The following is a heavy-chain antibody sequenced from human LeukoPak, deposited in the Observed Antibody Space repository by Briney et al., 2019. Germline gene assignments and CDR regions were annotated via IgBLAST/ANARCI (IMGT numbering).Heavy chain of an antibody. V-gene: IGHV3-7*01. D-gene: IGHD3-10*01. CDR1: GFTFSSYA. J-gene: IGHJ4*02. CDR2: IKHDGSEK. CDR3: ARDSFSMVRGVIFGF. Sequence: PGGSLRLSCAASGFTFSSYAMSWVRQAPGKGLEWVANIKHDGSEKYYVDSVKGRFTISRDNAKNSLSLQMNSLRAEDTAVYYCARDSFSMVRGVIFGFWGQGILVTVSS.